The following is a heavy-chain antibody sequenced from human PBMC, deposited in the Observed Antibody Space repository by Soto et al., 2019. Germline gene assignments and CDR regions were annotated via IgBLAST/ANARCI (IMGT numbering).Heavy chain of an antibody. D-gene: IGHD3-10*01. V-gene: IGHV4-4*02. J-gene: IGHJ6*01. CDR1: GGSISSSNW. CDR2: IYHSGST. Sequence: TEETLSLTCAVSGGSISSSNWWSWVRPPPGTGLEWIGEIYHSGSTNYNPSLKSRVTISLDKSKNQFSLKLSSVTAADTAVYYSASNPYYGSGSYYEGPYYYCTEVWGRGTKVTVSS. CDR3: ASNPYYGSGSYYEGPYYYCTEV.